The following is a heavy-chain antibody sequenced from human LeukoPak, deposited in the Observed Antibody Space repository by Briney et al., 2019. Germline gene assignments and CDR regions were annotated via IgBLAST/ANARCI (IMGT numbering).Heavy chain of an antibody. D-gene: IGHD3-10*01. J-gene: IGHJ4*02. CDR1: GGSFSGYY. CDR3: ARRRGSHYYGSGSYYYFDY. V-gene: IGHV4-34*01. Sequence: SETLSLTCAVYGGSFSGYYWSWIRQPPGKGLEWIGEINHSGSTNYNPSLKSRVTISVDTSKNQFSLKLSSVTAADTAVYYCARRRGSHYYGSGSYYYFDYWGQGTLVTVSS. CDR2: INHSGST.